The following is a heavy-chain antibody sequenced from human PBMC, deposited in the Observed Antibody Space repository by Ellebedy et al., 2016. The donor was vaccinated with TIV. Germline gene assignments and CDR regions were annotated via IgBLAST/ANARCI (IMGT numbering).Heavy chain of an antibody. CDR3: ASAALHVRQDYDILTGKYAMDV. CDR1: GVTFSSSG. J-gene: IGHJ6*02. CDR2: IWYDGGKK. D-gene: IGHD3-9*01. V-gene: IGHV3-33*08. Sequence: GGSLRLSCAVSGVTFSSSGMHWVRQAPGKGLDWMAVIWYDGGKKYYADSVKGRFTISRDNFNKTLFLKMNSLRAEETAVYYCASAALHVRQDYDILTGKYAMDVWGQGTTVTVSS.